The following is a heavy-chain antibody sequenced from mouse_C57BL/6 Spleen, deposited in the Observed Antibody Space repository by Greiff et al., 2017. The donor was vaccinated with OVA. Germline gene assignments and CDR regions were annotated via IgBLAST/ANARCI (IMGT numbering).Heavy chain of an antibody. V-gene: IGHV1-55*01. Sequence: QVQLQQPGAELVKPGASVKMSCKASGYTFTSYWITWVKQRPGQGLEWIGDIYPGSGSTNYNEKFKSKATLTVDTSSSTAYMQLSSLTSEDSAVYYCAREGGGDYYGSSYVGYFDVWGTGTTVTVSS. CDR3: AREGGGDYYGSSYVGYFDV. J-gene: IGHJ1*03. D-gene: IGHD1-1*01. CDR2: IYPGSGST. CDR1: GYTFTSYW.